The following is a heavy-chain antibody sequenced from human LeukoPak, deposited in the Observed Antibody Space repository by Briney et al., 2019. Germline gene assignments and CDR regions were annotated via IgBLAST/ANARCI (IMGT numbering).Heavy chain of an antibody. CDR3: ARVRIGYDILTGYYNVLGTDAFDI. J-gene: IGHJ3*02. CDR2: INHSGST. Sequence: SETLSLTCAVYGGSFSGYYWSWIRQPPGKGLEWIGEINHSGSTNYNPSLKSRVTISVDTSKNQFSLKLSSVTAADTAVYYCARVRIGYDILTGYYNVLGTDAFDIWGQGTMVTVSS. V-gene: IGHV4-34*01. CDR1: GGSFSGYY. D-gene: IGHD3-9*01.